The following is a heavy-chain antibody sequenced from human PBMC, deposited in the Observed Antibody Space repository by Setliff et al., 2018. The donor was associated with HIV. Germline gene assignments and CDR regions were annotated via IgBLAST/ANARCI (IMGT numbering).Heavy chain of an antibody. CDR1: GASLSGDY. J-gene: IGHJ3*02. CDR3: ARSKSTDYDYYDSTGGRLGAFDI. V-gene: IGHV4-34*01. CDR2: VTHSRRT. D-gene: IGHD3-22*01. Sequence: PSETLSLTCAVYGASLSGDYWSWIRQPPGKGLEWIGEVTHSRRTNYNPSLQNRVTISVDTSKNQFSLRLSSVTAADTAVYYCARSKSTDYDYYDSTGGRLGAFDIWGQGTMVTVSS.